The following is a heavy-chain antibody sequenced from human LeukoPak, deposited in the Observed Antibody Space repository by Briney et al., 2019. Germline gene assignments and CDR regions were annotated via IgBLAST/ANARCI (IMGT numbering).Heavy chain of an antibody. CDR1: GFTFDDYA. Sequence: PGRSLRLSCAASGFTFDDYAMHWVRQAPGKGLEWVSGIGWNSGSIGYAVSVKGRFTISRDNAKSSLYLQMNSLRAEDMAFYYCAKDSERDTTKVIDYWGQGTLVTVSS. D-gene: IGHD5-18*01. CDR2: IGWNSGSI. CDR3: AKDSERDTTKVIDY. J-gene: IGHJ4*02. V-gene: IGHV3-9*03.